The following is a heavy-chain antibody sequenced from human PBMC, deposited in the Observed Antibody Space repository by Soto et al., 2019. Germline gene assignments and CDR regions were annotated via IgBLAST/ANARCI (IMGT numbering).Heavy chain of an antibody. Sequence: SETLSLTCAVYGGSFSGYYWSWIRQPPGKGLEWIGEINHSGSTNYNPSLKSRVTISVDTSKNQFSLKLSSVTAADTAVYYCARGPYFDLWGRGTLVSLL. V-gene: IGHV4-34*01. CDR2: INHSGST. J-gene: IGHJ2*01. CDR1: GGSFSGYY. CDR3: ARGPYFDL.